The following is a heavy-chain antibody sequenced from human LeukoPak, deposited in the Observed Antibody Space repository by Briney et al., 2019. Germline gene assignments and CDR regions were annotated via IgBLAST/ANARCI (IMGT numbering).Heavy chain of an antibody. D-gene: IGHD2-2*01. CDR2: IMIGGDGK. CDR1: GFTFNNYA. Sequence: GGSLRLSCAGSGFTFNNYAMSWVRRAPRKGLEWISTIMIGGDGKHYADSVKGRFTISRDRSESTLYLQMNGLRADDTAVYYCVRAAPRDCSPASCSLFDTWGQGTLVTVSS. J-gene: IGHJ4*02. CDR3: VRAAPRDCSPASCSLFDT. V-gene: IGHV3-23*01.